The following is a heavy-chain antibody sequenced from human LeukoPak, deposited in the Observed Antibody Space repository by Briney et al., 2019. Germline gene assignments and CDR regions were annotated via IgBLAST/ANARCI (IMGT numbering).Heavy chain of an antibody. CDR3: ARGSYSSGWYEVHFQH. J-gene: IGHJ1*01. CDR2: IYYSGST. CDR1: GGSISSYY. D-gene: IGHD6-19*01. V-gene: IGHV4-59*08. Sequence: PSETLSLTCTVSGGSISSYYWSWIRQPPGKGLEWIGYIYYSGSTYYNPSLKSRVSISVDTSKNQFSLKLSSVTAADTAVYYCARGSYSSGWYEVHFQHWGQGTLVTVSS.